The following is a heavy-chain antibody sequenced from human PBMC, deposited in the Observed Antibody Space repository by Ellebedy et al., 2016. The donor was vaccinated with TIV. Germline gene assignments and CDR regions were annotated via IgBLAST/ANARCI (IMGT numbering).Heavy chain of an antibody. V-gene: IGHV5-51*01. CDR2: IYPGDSDT. D-gene: IGHD4-17*01. J-gene: IGHJ6*02. Sequence: GESLKISXKGSGYSFTSYWIGWVRQMPGKGLEWMGIIYPGDSDTRYSPSFQGQVTISADKSISTAYLQWSSLKASDTAMYYCARRLGYGDYYYYYGMDVWGQGTTVTVSS. CDR1: GYSFTSYW. CDR3: ARRLGYGDYYYYYGMDV.